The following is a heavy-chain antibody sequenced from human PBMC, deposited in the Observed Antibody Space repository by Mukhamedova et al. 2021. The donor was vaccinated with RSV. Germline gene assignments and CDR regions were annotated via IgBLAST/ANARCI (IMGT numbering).Heavy chain of an antibody. D-gene: IGHD1-14*01. CDR2: IKSKTDGGTT. Sequence: QAPGKGLEWVGRIKSKTDGGTTDYAAPVKGRFTISRDVSKTTRYLQMNGLKTEDTAGYYFTKITQNRATWAQGTLV. J-gene: IGHJ5*02. CDR3: TKITQNRAT. V-gene: IGHV3-15*01.